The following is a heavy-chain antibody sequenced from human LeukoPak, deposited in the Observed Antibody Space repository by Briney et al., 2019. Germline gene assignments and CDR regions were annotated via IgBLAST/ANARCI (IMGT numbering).Heavy chain of an antibody. D-gene: IGHD2-8*02. J-gene: IGHJ4*02. CDR1: GFSLSTRGLR. Sequence: SGPELVKPTQTLTLTCIFSGFSLSTRGLRVSWIGQPPGKAVEWLARNDWYDDKFYSTSLKTRSPIFKDTSKNQVVLTMTNMDPVDTATYYWARIGGTGFFDYWGQRTLVTVSS. CDR2: NDWYDDK. V-gene: IGHV2-70D*14. CDR3: ARIGGTGFFDY.